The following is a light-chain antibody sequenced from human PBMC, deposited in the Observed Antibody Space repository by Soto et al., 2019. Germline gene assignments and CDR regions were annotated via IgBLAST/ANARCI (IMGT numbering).Light chain of an antibody. CDR2: GAS. CDR3: QQYNNWPTWT. CDR1: QIVSSN. V-gene: IGKV3-15*01. J-gene: IGKJ1*01. Sequence: EIVLTQSPATLSVFPGERATLSCRASQIVSSNLAWYQQKPGXXPSLLIYGASTRATGIPARFSGSGSGTEFTLTISSLQSEDFAVYYCQQYNNWPTWTFGQGTKV.